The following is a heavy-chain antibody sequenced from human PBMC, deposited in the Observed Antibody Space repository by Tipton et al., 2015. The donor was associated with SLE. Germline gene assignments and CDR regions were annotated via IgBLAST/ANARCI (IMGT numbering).Heavy chain of an antibody. CDR2: IHHSGST. D-gene: IGHD5-12*01. V-gene: IGHV4-4*02. J-gene: IGHJ4*02. CDR1: GGSIRSSNW. Sequence: TLSLTCAVSGGSIRSSNWWSWVRQPPGKGLEWIGEIHHSGSTNSNPSLKSRVTISVDKSKNQFSLKLSSVTVADTAVYYCARGGVGGYDYFDYWGQGALVTVSS. CDR3: ARGGVGGYDYFDY.